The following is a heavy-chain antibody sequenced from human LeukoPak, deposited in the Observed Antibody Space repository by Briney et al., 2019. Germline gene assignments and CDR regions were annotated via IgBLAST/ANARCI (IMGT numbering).Heavy chain of an antibody. CDR3: ARVDYSNYVQWFDP. V-gene: IGHV3-11*04. CDR1: GGSISSNY. J-gene: IGHJ5*02. D-gene: IGHD4-11*01. CDR2: ISSSGSTI. Sequence: LSLTCTVSGGSISSNYWSWIRQPPGKGLEWVSYISSSGSTIYYADSVKGRFTISRDNAKNSLYLQMNSLRAEDTAVYYCARVDYSNYVQWFDPWGQGTLVTVFS.